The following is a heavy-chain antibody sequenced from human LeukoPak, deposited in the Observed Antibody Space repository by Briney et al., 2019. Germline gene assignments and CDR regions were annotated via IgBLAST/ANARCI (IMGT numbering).Heavy chain of an antibody. CDR1: GFAFSAFW. J-gene: IGHJ4*02. Sequence: GGSLRLSCAASGFAFSAFWMSWVRQGPGKGLEWVASIKPDGSDSHHVDSVMGRFTISRDNAKNLLYLQMNSLSAEDTAVYYCARLFGGVTTFDYWGQGALVTVSS. D-gene: IGHD4-17*01. CDR3: ARLFGGVTTFDY. V-gene: IGHV3-7*01. CDR2: IKPDGSDS.